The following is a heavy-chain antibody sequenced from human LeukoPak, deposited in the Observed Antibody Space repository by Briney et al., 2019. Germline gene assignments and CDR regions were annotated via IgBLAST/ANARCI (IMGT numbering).Heavy chain of an antibody. J-gene: IGHJ4*02. CDR3: ARDFRGYYYDSSGYCD. CDR2: IYSGGST. D-gene: IGHD3-22*01. CDR1: GFTVSSNY. V-gene: IGHV3-66*01. Sequence: GGSLRLSCAASGFTVSSNYMSWVRQAPGKGLEWVSDIYSGGSTYYADSVKGRFTISRDNSKNTLYLQMNSLRAEDTAVYYCARDFRGYYYDSSGYCDWGQGTLVTVSS.